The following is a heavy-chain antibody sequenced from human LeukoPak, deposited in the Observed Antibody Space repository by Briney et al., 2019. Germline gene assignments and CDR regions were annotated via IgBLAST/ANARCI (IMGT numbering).Heavy chain of an antibody. J-gene: IGHJ5*02. D-gene: IGHD5-18*01. CDR1: GYRFTTYW. CDR2: IFPGDSDT. V-gene: IGHV5-51*01. Sequence: GESLKISCKASGYRFTTYWIGWVRQMPGKGLEWMGIIFPGDSDTRYSPSFQGQVSISAGKSITTAYLQWSSLKASDTAMYYCARRGYTYGYVSWGQGTLVTVSS. CDR3: ARRGYTYGYVS.